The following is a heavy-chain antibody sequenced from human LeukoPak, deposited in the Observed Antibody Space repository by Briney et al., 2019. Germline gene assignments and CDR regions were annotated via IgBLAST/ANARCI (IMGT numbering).Heavy chain of an antibody. Sequence: SETLSLTCAVSGGSISSSNWWSWVRQPPGKGLEWIGEVYHSGSTNYDPSLKSRVTISVDKSKNQFSLKLSSVTAADTAVYHCEGGPSYYYMDVWGKGTTVTVSS. CDR2: VYHSGST. J-gene: IGHJ6*03. CDR3: EGGPSYYYMDV. CDR1: GGSISSSNW. V-gene: IGHV4-4*02. D-gene: IGHD2-15*01.